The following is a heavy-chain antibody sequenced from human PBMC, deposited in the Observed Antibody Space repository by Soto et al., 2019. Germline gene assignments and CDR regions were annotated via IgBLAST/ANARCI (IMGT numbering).Heavy chain of an antibody. CDR3: ARVPLGYSSSHYFDF. CDR1: GGAIISGGYS. Sequence: SETLSLTCAVSGGAIISGGYSWTCIREPPGKGLELIGYIYHSGNTYYNASLKSRVTISVDTSKHQFSLKLSSVTAADTAVYYCARVPLGYSSSHYFDFWGQGALVTVSS. V-gene: IGHV4-30-2*02. J-gene: IGHJ4*02. D-gene: IGHD6-6*01. CDR2: IYHSGNT.